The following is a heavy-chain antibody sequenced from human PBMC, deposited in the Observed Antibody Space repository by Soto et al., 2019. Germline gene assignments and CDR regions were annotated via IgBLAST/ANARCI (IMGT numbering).Heavy chain of an antibody. D-gene: IGHD3-22*01. CDR1: GYSISSGYY. Sequence: SETLSLTCAVSGYSISSGYYWGWIRQPPGKGLEWIGSIYHSGSTYYNPSLKSRVTISVDTSKNQFSLKLSSVTAADTAVYYCARGGAYDSSGYYLVGYWFDPWGQGTLVTVSS. CDR3: ARGGAYDSSGYYLVGYWFDP. J-gene: IGHJ5*02. V-gene: IGHV4-38-2*01. CDR2: IYHSGST.